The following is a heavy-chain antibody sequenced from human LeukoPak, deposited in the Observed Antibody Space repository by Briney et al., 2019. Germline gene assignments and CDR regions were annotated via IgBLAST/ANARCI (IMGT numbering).Heavy chain of an antibody. CDR3: VRGSNWNTV. J-gene: IGHJ4*02. Sequence: PSETLSLTCTVSGGAISPYYWNWIRQPPGKGLEWIGYIYYSGNTNYNPSLKSRVTISVDTSKNQFSLRLSSVTTADTAVYYCVRGSNWNTVWGQGTLVTVSS. CDR2: IYYSGNT. V-gene: IGHV4-59*01. D-gene: IGHD1/OR15-1a*01. CDR1: GGAISPYY.